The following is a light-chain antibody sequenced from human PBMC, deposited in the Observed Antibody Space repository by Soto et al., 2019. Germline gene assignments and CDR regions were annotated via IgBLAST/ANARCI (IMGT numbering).Light chain of an antibody. Sequence: DFVMTQSPDSLAVSLGERATINCKSSQSVLYSSNNKNYLAWYQQKPGQPPKLHIYWASTRESGVPDRFSGSGSGTDFTLTISSLQAEDVAVYYCQQYYSSPWTFGQGTKVEIK. V-gene: IGKV4-1*01. CDR2: WAS. J-gene: IGKJ1*01. CDR1: QSVLYSSNNKNY. CDR3: QQYYSSPWT.